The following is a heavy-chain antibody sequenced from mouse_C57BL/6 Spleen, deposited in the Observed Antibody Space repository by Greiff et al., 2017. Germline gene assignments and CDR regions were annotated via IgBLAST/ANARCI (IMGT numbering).Heavy chain of an antibody. V-gene: IGHV5-12*01. CDR3: ARLGTVVASGYFDV. Sequence: EVQVVESGGGLVQPGGSLKLSCAASGFTFSDYYMYWVRQTPEKRLEWVAYISNGGGSTYYPDTVKGRFTISRDNAKNTLYLQMSRLKSEDTAMYYCARLGTVVASGYFDVWGTGTTFTVSS. D-gene: IGHD1-1*01. CDR1: GFTFSDYY. J-gene: IGHJ1*03. CDR2: ISNGGGST.